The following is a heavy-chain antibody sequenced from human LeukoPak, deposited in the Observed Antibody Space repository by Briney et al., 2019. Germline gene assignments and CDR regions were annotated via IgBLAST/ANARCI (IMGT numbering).Heavy chain of an antibody. Sequence: GESLKISCKGSGYRFTTYWIGWVRQMPGKGLEWMGIINPDNSDTRYSPSFQGQVTISADKSTSTAYLQWSSLKTSDTAMYYCARQGSCDSTRCYVYYHSGMDVWGQGTTVTVSS. CDR2: INPDNSDT. J-gene: IGHJ6*02. CDR1: GYRFTTYW. D-gene: IGHD2-2*01. V-gene: IGHV5-51*01. CDR3: ARQGSCDSTRCYVYYHSGMDV.